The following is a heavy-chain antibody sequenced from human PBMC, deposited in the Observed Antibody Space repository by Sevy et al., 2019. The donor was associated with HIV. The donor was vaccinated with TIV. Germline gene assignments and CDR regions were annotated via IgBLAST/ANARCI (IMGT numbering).Heavy chain of an antibody. Sequence: SETLSLTCTVSGASVSDSAFYWGWIRQPPGKGLEWIGSVYYSGHTYYNPSLKSRVSMSVDTSKNQFSLRLSSVTAADTALYYCARHKVYYRSSWYAVDSWGRGTLVTVSS. CDR3: ARHKVYYRSSWYAVDS. D-gene: IGHD6-13*01. V-gene: IGHV4-39*01. CDR2: VYYSGHT. CDR1: GASVSDSAFY. J-gene: IGHJ4*02.